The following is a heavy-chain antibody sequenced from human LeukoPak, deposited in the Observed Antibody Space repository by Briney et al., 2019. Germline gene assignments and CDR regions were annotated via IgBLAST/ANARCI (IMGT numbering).Heavy chain of an antibody. CDR1: TFTFSRYA. CDR3: ARGYLGGIVVVPAANSFDY. D-gene: IGHD2-2*01. V-gene: IGHV3-23*01. CDR2: ISQTGAST. J-gene: IGHJ4*02. Sequence: GGSLRLSCAASTFTFSRYAMAWVCQAPGKGLEWVSAISQTGASTYYADSVKGRFTISRDNSKNTLSLEMNSLRAEDTAVYYCARGYLGGIVVVPAANSFDYWGQGTLVTVSS.